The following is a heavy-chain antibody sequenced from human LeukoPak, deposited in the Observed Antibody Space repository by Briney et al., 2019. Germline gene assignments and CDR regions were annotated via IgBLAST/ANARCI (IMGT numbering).Heavy chain of an antibody. V-gene: IGHV3-66*01. CDR1: GFTVSSNY. J-gene: IGHJ6*04. CDR2: VYSAGGT. Sequence: GGSLRLSCAPLGFTVSSNYMSWVRQAPGKGLEWVSVVYSAGGTYYADSVKGRFTISRDNAKNSLYLQMNSLRAEDTAVYYCAELGITMIRGVWGKGTTVTISS. D-gene: IGHD3-22*01. CDR3: AELGITMIRGV.